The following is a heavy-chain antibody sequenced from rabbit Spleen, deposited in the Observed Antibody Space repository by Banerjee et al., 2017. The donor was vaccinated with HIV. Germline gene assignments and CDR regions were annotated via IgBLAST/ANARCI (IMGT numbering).Heavy chain of an antibody. CDR3: AREGADTTHSFNL. V-gene: IGHV1S45*01. J-gene: IGHJ4*01. D-gene: IGHD1-1*01. Sequence: QEQLEESGGGLVKPEGSLTLTCKASGFSFSDRDVMCWVRQAPGKGLEWIACINTATGRSVYASWAKGRFTISKTSSTTVTLQMTSLTAADTATYFCAREGADTTHSFNLWGPGTLVTVS. CDR1: GFSFSDRDV. CDR2: INTATGRS.